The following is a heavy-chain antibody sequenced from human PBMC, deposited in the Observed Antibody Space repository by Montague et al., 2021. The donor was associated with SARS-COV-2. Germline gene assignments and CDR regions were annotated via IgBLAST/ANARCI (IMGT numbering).Heavy chain of an antibody. CDR2: IYHSGTT. Sequence: SETLSLTCSVSSGSIISSGYYWGWIRQPPGKDLEWIGNIYHSGTTYYNPSLKSRGTISVDTSKNHLSLRLSSVTAADTAVYFCARGMIRGVTTPFDYWGQGSQVTVSS. J-gene: IGHJ4*02. D-gene: IGHD3-10*01. CDR1: SGSIISSGYY. CDR3: ARGMIRGVTTPFDY. V-gene: IGHV4-39*02.